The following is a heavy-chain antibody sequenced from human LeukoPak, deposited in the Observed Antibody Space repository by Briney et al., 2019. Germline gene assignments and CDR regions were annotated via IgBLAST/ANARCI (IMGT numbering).Heavy chain of an antibody. CDR3: AREVGRTYGGFYYYYYYMDV. CDR1: GGSLSSGSYY. Sequence: PSETLSLTCTVSGGSLSSGSYYWSWIRQPAGKGLEWSGRIYTSGSTNYNPSLKSRVTISVDTSKNQFSLKLSSVTAADTAVYYCAREVGRTYGGFYYYYYYMDVWGKGTTVTISS. D-gene: IGHD1-26*01. CDR2: IYTSGST. J-gene: IGHJ6*03. V-gene: IGHV4-61*02.